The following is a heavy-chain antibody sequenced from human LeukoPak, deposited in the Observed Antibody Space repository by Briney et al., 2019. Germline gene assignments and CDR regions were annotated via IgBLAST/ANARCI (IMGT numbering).Heavy chain of an antibody. CDR2: IWYDGSNI. CDR3: ARARNDYDSNGFSLLDY. CDR1: GISFSSHG. Sequence: GGSLRLSCAASGISFSSHGMHWVRQAPGKGLEWVAVIWYDGSNIYYTDSVKGRFTISRDNSRNTLYLQMNSLRAEDTALYYCARARNDYDSNGFSLLDYWGQGTLVTVSS. V-gene: IGHV3-33*01. D-gene: IGHD3-22*01. J-gene: IGHJ4*02.